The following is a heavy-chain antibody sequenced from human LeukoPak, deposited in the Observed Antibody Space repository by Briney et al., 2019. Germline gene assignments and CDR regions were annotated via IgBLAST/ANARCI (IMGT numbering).Heavy chain of an antibody. Sequence: SETLSLTCAVYGGSFSGYYWSWIRQPPGKGLEWIGEINHSGSTNYNPSLKSRVTISVDTSKNQFSLKLSSVTAADTAVYYCVRRAVTTFRASFDPWGQGPWSPSPQ. D-gene: IGHD4-11*01. CDR2: INHSGST. V-gene: IGHV4-34*01. J-gene: IGHJ5*02. CDR1: GGSFSGYY. CDR3: VRRAVTTFRASFDP.